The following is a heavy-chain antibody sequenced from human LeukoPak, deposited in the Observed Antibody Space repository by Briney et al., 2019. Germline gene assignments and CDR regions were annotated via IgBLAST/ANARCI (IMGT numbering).Heavy chain of an antibody. D-gene: IGHD2-8*02. CDR1: GGSISTRNHY. V-gene: IGHV4-39*01. J-gene: IGHJ4*02. CDR2: IGYTGTT. CDR3: ARRMGSGATYPRTFDY. Sequence: SETLSLTCTVTGGSISTRNHYWGWLRQPPGKGLEWIGSIGYTGTTNSNPSLKSRVTLTVDTSKNQVSLTLSSVTAADTAVYFCARRMGSGATYPRTFDYWGQGTLVTVSS.